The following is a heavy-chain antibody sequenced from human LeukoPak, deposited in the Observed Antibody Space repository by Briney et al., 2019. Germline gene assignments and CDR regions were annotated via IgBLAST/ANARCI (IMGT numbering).Heavy chain of an antibody. Sequence: SETRSLTCTVSGGSISSYYWSWIRQPPGKELEWIGYIFYNGSTNYSPSLKSRVTISVDTSQNQFSLKLTSVTAADTAVYYCARARYYYDNSVYPAVRFDFWGQGILVTVS. J-gene: IGHJ4*02. CDR1: GGSISSYY. CDR3: ARARYYYDNSVYPAVRFDF. D-gene: IGHD3-22*01. CDR2: IFYNGST. V-gene: IGHV4-59*01.